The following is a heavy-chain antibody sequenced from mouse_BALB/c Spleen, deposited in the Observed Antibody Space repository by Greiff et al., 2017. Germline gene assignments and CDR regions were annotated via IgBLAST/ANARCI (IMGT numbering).Heavy chain of an antibody. J-gene: IGHJ4*01. CDR3: ARGGKNAMDY. Sequence: EVQLQESGGGLVQPGGSRKLSCAASGFTFSDYGMAWVRQAPGKGPEWVAFISNLAYSIYYADTVTGRFTISRENAKNTLYLEMSSLRSEDTAMYYCARGGKNAMDYWGQGTSVTVSS. D-gene: IGHD1-1*02. V-gene: IGHV5-15*02. CDR2: ISNLAYSI. CDR1: GFTFSDYG.